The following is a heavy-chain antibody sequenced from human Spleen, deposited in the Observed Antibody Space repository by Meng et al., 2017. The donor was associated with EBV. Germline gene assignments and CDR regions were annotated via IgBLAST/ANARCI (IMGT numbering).Heavy chain of an antibody. V-gene: IGHV1-18*01. CDR1: GYTFIHYG. J-gene: IGHJ4*01. CDR3: ARDRSEMAGSWGGY. Sequence: VRLVQSGVEVGKPGASVTVSCKASGYTFIHYGINWVRQAPGQGLEWMGWVSPYNGYTSYAQNLKGRVTMTTDTSTNTAYMTLRSLRSDDTAVYYCARDRSEMAGSWGGYWGQGSLVTVSS. D-gene: IGHD5-24*01. CDR2: VSPYNGYT.